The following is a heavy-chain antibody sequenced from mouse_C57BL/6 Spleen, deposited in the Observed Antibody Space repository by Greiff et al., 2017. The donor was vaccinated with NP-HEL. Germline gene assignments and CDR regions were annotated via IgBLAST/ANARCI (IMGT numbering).Heavy chain of an antibody. CDR2: ISDGGSYT. J-gene: IGHJ2*01. V-gene: IGHV5-4*01. CDR1: GFTFSSYA. CDR3: ARDPSTVVASYYFDY. D-gene: IGHD1-1*01. Sequence: EVMLVESGGGLVKPGGSLKLSCAASGFTFSSYAMSWVRQTPEKRLEWVATISDGGSYTYYPDNVKGRFTISRDNAKNNLYLQMSHLKSEDTAMYYCARDPSTVVASYYFDYWGQGTTLTVSS.